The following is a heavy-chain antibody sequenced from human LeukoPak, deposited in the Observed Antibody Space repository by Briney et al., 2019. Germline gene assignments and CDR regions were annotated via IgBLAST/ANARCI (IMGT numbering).Heavy chain of an antibody. CDR3: AKLMIAARRLVFDY. CDR2: IRYDGSNK. D-gene: IGHD6-6*01. CDR1: GFTFSSYG. Sequence: GGSLRLSCAASGFTFSSYGMHWVRQAPGKGLEWVAFIRYDGSNKYYADSVKGRFTISRDNSKNTLYLQMNSLRAEDTAVYYCAKLMIAARRLVFDYWGQGTLVTVSS. J-gene: IGHJ4*02. V-gene: IGHV3-30*02.